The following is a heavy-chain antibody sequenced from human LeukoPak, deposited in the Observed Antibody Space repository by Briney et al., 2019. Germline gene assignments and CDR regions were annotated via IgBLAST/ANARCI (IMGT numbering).Heavy chain of an antibody. D-gene: IGHD3-3*01. Sequence: GGSLRLSCAASGFTFRSYAMSWVRQAPGKGLRWVSIISGGAGSTYYADSVKGRFTISRDNSKNTLYLQMNSLRAEDTALYYCASGIAIFGAPLDYWGQGTLVTVSS. CDR1: GFTFRSYA. V-gene: IGHV3-23*01. CDR2: ISGGAGST. CDR3: ASGIAIFGAPLDY. J-gene: IGHJ4*02.